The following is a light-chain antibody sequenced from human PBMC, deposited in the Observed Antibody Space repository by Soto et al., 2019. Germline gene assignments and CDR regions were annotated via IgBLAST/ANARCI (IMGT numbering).Light chain of an antibody. CDR2: WAS. V-gene: IGKV4-1*01. J-gene: IGKJ4*01. CDR1: LSVLYKSNNKNH. CDR3: QQYFDVPFT. Sequence: ILVTQSTDSLAVSLGERATMNCKCSLSVLYKSNNKNHLTWYQQKPGQPPQLIIYWASTRESGVPERFSGSGSGTDFTLTISSLEAEDVAFYWCQQYFDVPFTFGGGTKVAIK.